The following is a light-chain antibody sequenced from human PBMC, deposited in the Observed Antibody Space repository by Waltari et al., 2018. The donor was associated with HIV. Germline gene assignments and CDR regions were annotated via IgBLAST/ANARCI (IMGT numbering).Light chain of an antibody. CDR3: QQYNNWHPWT. V-gene: IGKV3-15*01. CDR1: QIVSSN. J-gene: IGKJ1*01. Sequence: EIGMTQSPATLSVSPGERATLSCRARQIVSSNLAWYQQKPGQAPRLLVYGASTRASGIPARFSGSGSGTEFTLTISSLQSEDFAVYYCQQYNNWHPWTFGQGTKVEIK. CDR2: GAS.